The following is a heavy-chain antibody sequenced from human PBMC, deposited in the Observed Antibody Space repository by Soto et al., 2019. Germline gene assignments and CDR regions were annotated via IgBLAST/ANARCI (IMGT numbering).Heavy chain of an antibody. Sequence: SETLSLTCTVSGGSISSSSYYWGWIRQPPGKGLEWIGSIYYSGSTYYNPSLKSRVTISADTTKNQFSLKLTSVTAADTAVYYCARHRQSIAVAGAGVLPYYLDYWGQGTLATVSS. D-gene: IGHD6-19*01. V-gene: IGHV4-39*01. CDR1: GGSISSSSYY. CDR2: IYYSGST. J-gene: IGHJ4*02. CDR3: ARHRQSIAVAGAGVLPYYLDY.